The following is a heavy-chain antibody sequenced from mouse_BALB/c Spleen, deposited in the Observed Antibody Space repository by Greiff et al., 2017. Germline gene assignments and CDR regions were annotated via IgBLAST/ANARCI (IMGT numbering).Heavy chain of an antibody. V-gene: IGHV5-9*03. CDR3: ARNYDYLFAY. D-gene: IGHD2-4*01. J-gene: IGHJ3*01. CDR1: GFTFSSYT. CDR2: ISSGGGNT. Sequence: DVMLVESGGGLVKPGGSLKLSCAASGFTFSSYTMSWVRQTPEKRLEWVATISSGGGNTYYPDSVKGRFTISRDNAKNNLYLQMSSLRSEDTALYYCARNYDYLFAYWGQGTLVTVSA.